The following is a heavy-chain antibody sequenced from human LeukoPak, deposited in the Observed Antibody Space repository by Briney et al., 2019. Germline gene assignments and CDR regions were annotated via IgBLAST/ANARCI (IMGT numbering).Heavy chain of an antibody. V-gene: IGHV3-66*01. CDR1: GFTVTRNY. CDR2: ITSAGAT. Sequence: GGSLRLSCAASGFTVTRNYMSWARLAPGKGLEWVSIITSAGATHYSTSVKGRFTISRDSSKNTVYLEMNNLRAEDTAVYYCATRGLSGYYYGMDVWGQGTTVTASS. J-gene: IGHJ6*02. D-gene: IGHD3/OR15-3a*01. CDR3: ATRGLSGYYYGMDV.